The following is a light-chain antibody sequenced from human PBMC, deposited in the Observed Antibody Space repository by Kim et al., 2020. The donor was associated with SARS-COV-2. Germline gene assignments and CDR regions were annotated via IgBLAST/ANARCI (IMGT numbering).Light chain of an antibody. CDR3: AAWDDSLKGVV. J-gene: IGLJ2*01. V-gene: IGLV1-44*01. CDR2: SNS. Sequence: SELTQAPSASGAPGQRVTISCSGSRSNIGSNSVSWFQQLPGTAPKLLIYSNSQRPSGVPDRFSGSTSGTSASLAISGLQSEDETDYYCAAWDDSLKGVVFGGGTQLTVL. CDR1: RSNIGSNS.